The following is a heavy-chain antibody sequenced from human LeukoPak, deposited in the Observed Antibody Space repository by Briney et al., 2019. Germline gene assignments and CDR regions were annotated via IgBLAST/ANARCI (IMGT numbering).Heavy chain of an antibody. J-gene: IGHJ5*02. CDR2: IYHSGST. CDR3: ARLTIFGVVIADPSGFDP. D-gene: IGHD3-3*01. Sequence: SETLSLTCTVSGYSISSGYYWGWIRQPPGKGLEWIGSIYHSGSTYYNPSLKSRVTISVDTSKNQFSLKLSSVTAADTAVYYCARLTIFGVVIADPSGFDPWGQGTLVTVSS. CDR1: GYSISSGYY. V-gene: IGHV4-38-2*02.